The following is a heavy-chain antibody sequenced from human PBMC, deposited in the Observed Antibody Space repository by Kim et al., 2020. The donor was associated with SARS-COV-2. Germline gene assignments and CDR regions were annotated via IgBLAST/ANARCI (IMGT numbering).Heavy chain of an antibody. V-gene: IGHV3-30*18. Sequence: GGSLRLSCAASGFTFSSYGMHWVRQAPGKGLEWVAVISYDGSNKYYADSVRGRFTISRDNSKNTLYLQMNSLRAEDTAVYYCAKDLDYYDSSGNTPDYWGQGTLVTVSS. CDR2: ISYDGSNK. CDR1: GFTFSSYG. CDR3: AKDLDYYDSSGNTPDY. D-gene: IGHD3-22*01. J-gene: IGHJ4*02.